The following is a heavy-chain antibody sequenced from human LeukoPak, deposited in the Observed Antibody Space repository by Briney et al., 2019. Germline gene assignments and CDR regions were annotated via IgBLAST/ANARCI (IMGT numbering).Heavy chain of an antibody. Sequence: SETLSLTCTVSGGSISSYYWSWIRQPPGRGLEWIGYVHFSGTTSFNPSLKSRVTISVDTSKNQFSLRLSSVTAADTAVYYCAREQYLAYDVFGFWGQGTMVTVSS. V-gene: IGHV4-59*01. CDR2: VHFSGTT. J-gene: IGHJ3*01. CDR3: AREQYLAYDVFGF. CDR1: GGSISSYY. D-gene: IGHD4-11*01.